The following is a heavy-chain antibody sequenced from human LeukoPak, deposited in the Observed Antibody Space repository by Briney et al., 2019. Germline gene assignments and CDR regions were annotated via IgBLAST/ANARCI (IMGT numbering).Heavy chain of an antibody. D-gene: IGHD3-3*01. J-gene: IGHJ4*02. V-gene: IGHV2-5*01. CDR1: GFSLSTSGVG. CDR2: IYWNDDK. Sequence: SGPTLVKPTQTLTLTCTFSGFSLSTSGVGVGWIRQPPGKALEWLALIYWNDDKRYSPSLKSRLTITKDTSKNQVVLTMTNMDPVDTAPYYCAHPARYYDFWSGYSNIDYWGQGTLVTVSS. CDR3: AHPARYYDFWSGYSNIDY.